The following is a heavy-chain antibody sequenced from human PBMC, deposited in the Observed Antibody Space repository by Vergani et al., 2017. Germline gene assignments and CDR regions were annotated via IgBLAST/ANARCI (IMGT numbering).Heavy chain of an antibody. D-gene: IGHD4-17*01. J-gene: IGHJ4*02. V-gene: IGHV4-39*01. CDR1: GGSISSSSYY. CDR2: IYYSGST. Sequence: QLQLQQWGPGLVKPSETLSLTCTVSGGSISSSSYYWGWIRQPPGKGLEWIGSIYYSGSTYYNPSLKSRVTISVDTSKNQFSLKLSSVTAADTAVYYCASDYGDYGFDYWGQGTLVTVSS. CDR3: ASDYGDYGFDY.